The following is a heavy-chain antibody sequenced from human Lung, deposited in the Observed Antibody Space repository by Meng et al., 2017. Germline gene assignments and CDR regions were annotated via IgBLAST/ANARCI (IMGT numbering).Heavy chain of an antibody. CDR2: INRDGTKP. V-gene: IGHV3-74*01. CDR1: GFTFTDHW. CDR3: TNDRLNH. Sequence: DVQLVESGGCLVSPWGSLSLSCAASGFTFTDHWMHWVRQGPGKGLVWVSRINRDGTKPTYADSVKGRFTISRDNAKNTLYLQMNTLRAEDTAFYYCTNDRLNHWGQGALVTVSS. J-gene: IGHJ1*01. D-gene: IGHD1-1*01.